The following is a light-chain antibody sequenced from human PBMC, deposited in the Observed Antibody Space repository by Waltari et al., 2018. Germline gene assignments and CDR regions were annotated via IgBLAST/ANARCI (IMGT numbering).Light chain of an antibody. CDR1: SSKFGGFNY. J-gene: IGLJ2*01. CDR3: SSYSSISTLV. V-gene: IGLV2-14*03. Sequence: QSALTQPPSVSGSPGQSIPISCTGTSSKFGGFNYASWYQQHPGEAPKLLLYDVTQRPSGVSNRFSGSKSANTASLTISGLQAGDEAHYYCSSYSSISTLVFGGGTKLTVL. CDR2: DVT.